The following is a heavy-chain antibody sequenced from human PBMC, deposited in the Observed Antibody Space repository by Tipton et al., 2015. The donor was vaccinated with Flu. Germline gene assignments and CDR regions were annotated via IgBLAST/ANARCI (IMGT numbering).Heavy chain of an antibody. V-gene: IGHV3-23*01. J-gene: IGHJ4*02. CDR1: GFTFTRYG. Sequence: SLRLSCAASGFTFTRYGVSWVRQAPGKGLEWVSAITSGGSTYFADSVKGRFTISRDNYKNTLYLQMNSLRAEDTAVYHCAKVIPELVAGLDYWGQGTLVTVSS. CDR3: AKVIPELVAGLDY. CDR2: ITSGGST. D-gene: IGHD6-19*01.